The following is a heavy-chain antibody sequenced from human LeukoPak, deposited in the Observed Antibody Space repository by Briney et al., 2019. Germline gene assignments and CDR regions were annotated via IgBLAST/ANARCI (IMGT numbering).Heavy chain of an antibody. J-gene: IGHJ4*02. CDR3: ARRTTGDDY. D-gene: IGHD4-17*01. V-gene: IGHV3-48*03. Sequence: GGCLRLSCAASGFTFSNYEMNWVRQAPGRGLEWVSYIRSSGLTMYYADSVKGRFTISRDNAKKSLYLQMNSLRAEDTAVYYCARRTTGDDYWGQGTLVTVSS. CDR1: GFTFSNYE. CDR2: IRSSGLTM.